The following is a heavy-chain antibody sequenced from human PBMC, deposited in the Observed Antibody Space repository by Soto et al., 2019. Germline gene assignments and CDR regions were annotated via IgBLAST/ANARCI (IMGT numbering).Heavy chain of an antibody. D-gene: IGHD7-27*01. CDR2: VYHSGST. V-gene: IGHV4-4*02. CDR1: GGSISSSNW. Sequence: QVQLQESGPGLVKPSGTLSLTCAVSGGSISSSNWWSWVRQPPGKGLEWIGEVYHSGSTNYNPSLKSRVTISVDKPKTPFSLKLSSVTAADTAVYYCARVLGNDAFDIWGQGTLVTVSS. J-gene: IGHJ3*02. CDR3: ARVLGNDAFDI.